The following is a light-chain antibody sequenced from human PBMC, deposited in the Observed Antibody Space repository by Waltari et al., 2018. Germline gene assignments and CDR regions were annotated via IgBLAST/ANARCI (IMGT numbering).Light chain of an antibody. Sequence: QSALTQPASVSGSPGQSITISCTGTSSDVGTYNLVSWFQQHPGKAPKLMISEVTQRPSGVSDRFSGSKAGNTASLTISGLQAEDEADYFCCSYAGSTFWVFGGGTKLTVL. CDR1: SSDVGTYNL. CDR3: CSYAGSTFWV. J-gene: IGLJ3*02. CDR2: EVT. V-gene: IGLV2-23*02.